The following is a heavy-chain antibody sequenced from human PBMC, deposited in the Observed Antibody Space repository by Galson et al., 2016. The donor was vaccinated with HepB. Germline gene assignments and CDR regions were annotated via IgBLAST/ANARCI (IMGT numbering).Heavy chain of an antibody. D-gene: IGHD3-9*01. CDR1: GGSISRNTW. CDR3: ASPSGYHDVLTEYIYYYYGMDV. Sequence: SETLSLTCAVSGGSISRNTWWTWVRQPPGKGLEWIGEMSYSGNTKYNPSLKGRATISVDKPKNQFSLKLNSVTVADTAVYYCASPSGYHDVLTEYIYYYYGMDVWGQGTTVTVSS. V-gene: IGHV4-4*02. J-gene: IGHJ6*02. CDR2: MSYSGNT.